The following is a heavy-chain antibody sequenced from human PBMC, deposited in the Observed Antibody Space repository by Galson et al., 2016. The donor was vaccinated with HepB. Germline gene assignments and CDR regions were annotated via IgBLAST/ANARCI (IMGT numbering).Heavy chain of an antibody. Sequence: SLRLSCAASGFTFGDYTMHWVRQAPGKGLEWVSLITWDGGSTYYADSVKGRFTISRDNSKNSLYLQMNSLRTEDTALYYCAKGYSSSSPIDYWGQGTLVTVSS. V-gene: IGHV3-43*01. CDR1: GFTFGDYT. CDR2: ITWDGGST. CDR3: AKGYSSSSPIDY. J-gene: IGHJ4*02. D-gene: IGHD6-6*01.